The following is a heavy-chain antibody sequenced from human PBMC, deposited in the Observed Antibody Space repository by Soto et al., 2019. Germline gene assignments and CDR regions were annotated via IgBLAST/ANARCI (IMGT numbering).Heavy chain of an antibody. CDR1: GHSINSDYY. V-gene: IGHV4-38-2*02. D-gene: IGHD3-10*01. Sequence: SETLSLTCTVAGHSINSDYYWGWIRQPPGKGLEWIGSIYPGGGTYYNPSLKSRVTISIDTSKNQFSLRLTSVTAADTAMYYCARKGYYPSGRINLFDSWGQGXLVTVYS. CDR2: IYPGGGT. J-gene: IGHJ4*02. CDR3: ARKGYYPSGRINLFDS.